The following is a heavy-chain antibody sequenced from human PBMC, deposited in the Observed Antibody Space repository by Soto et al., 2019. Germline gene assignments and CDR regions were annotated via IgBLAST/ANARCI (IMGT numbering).Heavy chain of an antibody. CDR3: ARSPPGWLSFDY. CDR1: GGSISGYY. Sequence: QVQLQESGPGLVKPSETLSLTCSVSGGSISGYYWSWIRQPAGKGLEWIGRVYTSGNANYNPSLKRRVTMSVDTSKNQFSLKVTSVTAADTAVYYYARSPPGWLSFDYWGRGTLVTVSS. V-gene: IGHV4-4*07. J-gene: IGHJ4*02. D-gene: IGHD3-22*01. CDR2: VYTSGNA.